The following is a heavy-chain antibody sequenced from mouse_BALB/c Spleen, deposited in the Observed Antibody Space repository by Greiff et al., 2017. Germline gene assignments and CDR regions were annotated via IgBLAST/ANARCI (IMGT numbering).Heavy chain of an antibody. CDR3: ARALYYYGSSHWYFDV. CDR1: GYSITSDYA. CDR2: ISYSGST. Sequence: EVQLQESGPGLVKPSQSLSLTCTVTGYSITSDYAWNWIRQFPGNKLEWMGYISYSGSTSYNPSLKSRISITRDTSKNQFFLQLNSVTTEDTATYYCARALYYYGSSHWYFDVWGAGTTVTVSS. D-gene: IGHD1-1*01. J-gene: IGHJ1*01. V-gene: IGHV3-2*02.